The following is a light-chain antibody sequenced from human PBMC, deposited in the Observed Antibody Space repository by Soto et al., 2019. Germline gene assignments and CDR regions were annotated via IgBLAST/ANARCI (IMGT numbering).Light chain of an antibody. Sequence: DIQMTQSPSSLSASVGDRVTITCRASQSISSYLNWYQQKPGKAPKLLIYAASSLQSGVPSRFSGSGSGTEFTLTISRLQPDDFATYYCQHYSSSSPAFGQGTKVDIK. CDR3: QHYSSSSPA. CDR1: QSISSY. V-gene: IGKV1-39*01. CDR2: AAS. J-gene: IGKJ1*01.